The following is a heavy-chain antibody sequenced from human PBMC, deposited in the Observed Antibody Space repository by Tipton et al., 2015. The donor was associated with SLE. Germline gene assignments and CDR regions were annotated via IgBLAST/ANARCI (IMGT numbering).Heavy chain of an antibody. D-gene: IGHD6-19*01. V-gene: IGHV4-39*07. CDR1: RGSISNTNYC. CDR2: IYYDGTA. Sequence: LRLSCTVSRGSISNTNYCWGWIRQPPGKGLEWIGNIYYDGTAYSTPSLESRVSISVDTSKNQVSLRLASVTAADTAVYYCATVRLQRDGWYPWDFWGQGTLVTV. CDR3: ATVRLQRDGWYPWDF. J-gene: IGHJ4*02.